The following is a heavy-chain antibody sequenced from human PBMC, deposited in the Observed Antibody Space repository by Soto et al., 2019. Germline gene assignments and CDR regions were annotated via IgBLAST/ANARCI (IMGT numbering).Heavy chain of an antibody. J-gene: IGHJ6*02. CDR2: ISYDGSNK. CDR1: GFTFSSYG. CDR3: ARDWTAMVTKDYYYYGMDV. V-gene: IGHV3-33*01. D-gene: IGHD5-18*01. Sequence: GGSLRLSCAASGFTFSSYGMHWVRQAPGKGLEWVAVISYDGSNKYYADSAKGRFTISRDDSKNTLYLQMNSLRAEDTAVYSCARDWTAMVTKDYYYYGMDVWGQGTTVTVSS.